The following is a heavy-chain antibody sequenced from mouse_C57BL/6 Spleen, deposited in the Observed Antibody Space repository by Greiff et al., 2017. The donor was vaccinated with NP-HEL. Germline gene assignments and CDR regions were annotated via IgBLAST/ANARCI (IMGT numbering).Heavy chain of an antibody. CDR2: IFPGSGST. D-gene: IGHD1-1*01. CDR1: GYTFTDYY. Sequence: VQLQESGPELVKPGASVKISCKASGYTFTDYYINWVKQRPGQGLEWIGWIFPGSGSTYYNEKFKGKATLTVDKSSSTAYMLLSSLTSEDSAVYFCARSDYGSSYLYAMDYWGQGTSVTVSS. V-gene: IGHV1-75*01. J-gene: IGHJ4*01. CDR3: ARSDYGSSYLYAMDY.